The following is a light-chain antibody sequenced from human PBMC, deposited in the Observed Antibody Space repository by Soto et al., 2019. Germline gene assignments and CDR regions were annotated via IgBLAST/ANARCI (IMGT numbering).Light chain of an antibody. V-gene: IGKV3-20*01. CDR3: QQYGYSPIT. CDR1: QSIARTY. J-gene: IGKJ5*01. Sequence: EVVLTQSPGTLSLSPGERATLSCRASQSIARTYLAWYQQKPGQAPRLLIYDISTRATGIPDRFSASGSGTDFTLTIRGLETEDFAVYYCQQYGYSPITFGQGTRLEIK. CDR2: DIS.